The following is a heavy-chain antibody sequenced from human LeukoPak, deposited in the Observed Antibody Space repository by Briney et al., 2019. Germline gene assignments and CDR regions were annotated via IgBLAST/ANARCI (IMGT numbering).Heavy chain of an antibody. CDR3: ARGISAAAFDY. CDR2: MNPNSGNT. V-gene: IGHV1-8*01. Sequence: ASVKVSCKASGYTFTSSDINWVRQATGQGLEWMGWMNPNSGNTGYAQKFQGRVTMTRNTSKSTAYMELSSLRSEDTAVYYCARGISAAAFDYWGQGTLVTVSS. J-gene: IGHJ4*02. CDR1: GYTFTSSD. D-gene: IGHD6-25*01.